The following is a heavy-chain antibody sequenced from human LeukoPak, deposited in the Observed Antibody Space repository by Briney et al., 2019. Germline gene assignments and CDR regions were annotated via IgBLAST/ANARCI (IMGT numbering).Heavy chain of an antibody. CDR3: ARDRGLGY. V-gene: IGHV4-59*01. CDR2: IYNSGNT. J-gene: IGHJ4*02. CDR1: GGSISIYY. Sequence: SETLSLTCTVSGGSISIYYWSWIRQPPGKGLEWIGYIYNSGNTNYNPSLKSRVTISVDTSKNQFSLKLTSVTAADTAVYYCARDRGLGYWGQGTLVTVSS. D-gene: IGHD3-10*01.